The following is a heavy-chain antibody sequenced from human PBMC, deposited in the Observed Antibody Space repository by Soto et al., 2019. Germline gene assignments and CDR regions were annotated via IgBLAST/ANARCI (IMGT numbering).Heavy chain of an antibody. Sequence: QVQLQESGPGLVKPSQTLSLTCTVSGGSISTGGYYWTWIRQHPGNGLEWIGYIYYSGSTYYNPSLKSRVTRSVDTSKNQFSLKLSSVTAADTAVYYCARCLSVTLFDNWGQGTRVTVSS. D-gene: IGHD2-21*02. CDR1: GGSISTGGYY. V-gene: IGHV4-31*03. J-gene: IGHJ4*02. CDR3: ARCLSVTLFDN. CDR2: IYYSGST.